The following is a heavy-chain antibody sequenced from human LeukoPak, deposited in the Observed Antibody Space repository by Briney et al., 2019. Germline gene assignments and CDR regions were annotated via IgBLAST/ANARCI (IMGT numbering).Heavy chain of an antibody. Sequence: SETLSLTCTVSGGSISSYYWGWIRQPPGKGLEWIGSIYYSGSTYYNPSLKSRVTISVDTSKNKFSLKLSSVTAADTAVYYCARNRYYYGSGNYGVPNWFDPWGQGTLVTVSS. V-gene: IGHV4-39*01. CDR2: IYYSGST. D-gene: IGHD3-10*01. J-gene: IGHJ5*02. CDR1: GGSISSYY. CDR3: ARNRYYYGSGNYGVPNWFDP.